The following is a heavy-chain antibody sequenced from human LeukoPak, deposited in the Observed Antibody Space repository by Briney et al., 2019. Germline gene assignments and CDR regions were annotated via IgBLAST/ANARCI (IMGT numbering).Heavy chain of an antibody. V-gene: IGHV4-39*01. CDR3: ARSGDYYDSSGYSG. D-gene: IGHD3-22*01. Sequence: SETLSLTCTVSGGSISSSSYYWGWIRQPPGKGLEWIGSIYYSGSTYYNPSLKSRVTISVDTSKNQFSLKLSCVTAADTAVYYCARSGDYYDSSGYSGWGQGTLVTVSS. CDR1: GGSISSSSYY. J-gene: IGHJ4*02. CDR2: IYYSGST.